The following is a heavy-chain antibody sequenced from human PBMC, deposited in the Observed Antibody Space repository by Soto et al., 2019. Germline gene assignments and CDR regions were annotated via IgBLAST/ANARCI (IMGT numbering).Heavy chain of an antibody. CDR2: ISYDGSYK. Sequence: GGSLRLSCAASGFTFTSYGMHWVRQTPGKGLEWVAVISYDGSYKYYVDSVKGRFIISRDNARNTVDLQMNSVRVEDTAVYYCARGDRGAFDLWGQGTVVTVSS. CDR1: GFTFTSYG. J-gene: IGHJ3*01. CDR3: ARGDRGAFDL. D-gene: IGHD1-26*01. V-gene: IGHV3-30*03.